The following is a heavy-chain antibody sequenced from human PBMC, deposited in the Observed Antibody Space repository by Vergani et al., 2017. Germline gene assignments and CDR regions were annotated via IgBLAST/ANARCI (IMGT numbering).Heavy chain of an antibody. CDR1: GFTFSSYG. CDR2: ISGSGGST. CDR3: ARDPTYCSSTSCYNAYYYGMDV. J-gene: IGHJ6*02. Sequence: QVQLVESGGGVVQPGGSLRLSCAASGFTFSSYGIHWARQAPGKGLEWVSAISGSGGSTYYADSVKGRFTISRDNSKNSLYLQMNSLRAEDTAVYYCARDPTYCSSTSCYNAYYYGMDVWGQGTTVTVSS. D-gene: IGHD2-2*02. V-gene: IGHV3-NL1*01.